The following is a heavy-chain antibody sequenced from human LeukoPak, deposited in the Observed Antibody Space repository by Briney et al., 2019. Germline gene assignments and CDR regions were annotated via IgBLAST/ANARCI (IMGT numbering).Heavy chain of an antibody. CDR1: GGSISSGDYY. V-gene: IGHV4-30-4*01. J-gene: IGHJ4*02. CDR3: AREWFGGYFDY. CDR2: IYYSGST. Sequence: SETLSLTCTVSGGSISSGDYYCSWIRQPPGKGLEWIGYIYYSGSTYYNPSLKSRVTISVDTSKNQFSLKLSSVTAADTAVYYCAREWFGGYFDYWGQGTLVTVSS. D-gene: IGHD3-10*01.